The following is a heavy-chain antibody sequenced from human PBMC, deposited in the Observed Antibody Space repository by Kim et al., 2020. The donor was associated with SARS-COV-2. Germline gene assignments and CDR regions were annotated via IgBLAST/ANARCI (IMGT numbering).Heavy chain of an antibody. Sequence: ASVKVSCKASGYTFTSYDINWVRQATGQGLEWMGWMNPNSGNTGYAQKFQGRVTMTRNTSISTAYMELSSLRSEDTAVYYCARGRRGYFDWLSPGSAFDIWGQGTMVTVSS. CDR2: MNPNSGNT. V-gene: IGHV1-8*01. J-gene: IGHJ3*02. D-gene: IGHD3-9*01. CDR1: GYTFTSYD. CDR3: ARGRRGYFDWLSPGSAFDI.